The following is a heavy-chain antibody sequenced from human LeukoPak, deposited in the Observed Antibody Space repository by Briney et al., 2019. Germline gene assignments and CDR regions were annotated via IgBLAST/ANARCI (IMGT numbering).Heavy chain of an antibody. J-gene: IGHJ4*02. CDR3: ATLDGSLLIVW. CDR2: ISSSSSYI. Sequence: GGTLRLSCAASGFTLSSYSMNWVRQAPGKGLEWVSSISSSSSYIYYADSVKGRFTISRDNAKNSLYLQMNSLRAEDTAVYYCATLDGSLLIVWWGQGTLVTVSS. D-gene: IGHD2/OR15-2a*01. CDR1: GFTLSSYS. V-gene: IGHV3-21*01.